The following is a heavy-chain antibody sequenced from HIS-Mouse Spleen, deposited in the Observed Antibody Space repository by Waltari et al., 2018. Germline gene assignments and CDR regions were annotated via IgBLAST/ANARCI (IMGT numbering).Heavy chain of an antibody. Sequence: QVQLVQSGAEVKKPGASVKVSCKASGYTFTGYYMHWVRQAPGQGLEWMGGVNPTSGGTNYEQKFQGRVTMTRETSISTAYMELSRLRSDDTAVYYCARTGALDAFDIWGQGTMVTVSS. D-gene: IGHD7-27*01. V-gene: IGHV1-2*02. J-gene: IGHJ3*02. CDR3: ARTGALDAFDI. CDR1: GYTFTGYY. CDR2: VNPTSGGT.